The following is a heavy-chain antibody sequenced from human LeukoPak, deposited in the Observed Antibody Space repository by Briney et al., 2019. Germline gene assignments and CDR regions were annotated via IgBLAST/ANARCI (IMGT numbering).Heavy chain of an antibody. D-gene: IGHD3-22*01. CDR1: GGSFSSYY. CDR3: ARGPDSSGYHFDY. V-gene: IGHV4-34*01. J-gene: IGHJ4*02. Sequence: SETLSLTCGVYGGSFSSYYWTWIRQPPGKGLVWIGEINHSGSTNYNPSLKSRVTISVDTSKNQFSLKLSSVTAADTAVYYCARGPDSSGYHFDYWGQGTLVTVSS. CDR2: INHSGST.